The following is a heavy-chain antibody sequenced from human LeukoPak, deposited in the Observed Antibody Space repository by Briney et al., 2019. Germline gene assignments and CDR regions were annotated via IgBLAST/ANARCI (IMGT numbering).Heavy chain of an antibody. CDR1: GFTFSSYS. CDR3: ARDRSPGYMDV. J-gene: IGHJ6*03. CDR2: ITSSSSYI. Sequence: PGGSLRLSCAASGFTFSSYSMNWVRQAPGKGLDWVSSITSSSSYIYYADSVKGRFTISRDNAKNSLYLQMNSLRAEDTAVYYCARDRSPGYMDVWGKGTTVTVSS. V-gene: IGHV3-21*01. D-gene: IGHD3-10*01.